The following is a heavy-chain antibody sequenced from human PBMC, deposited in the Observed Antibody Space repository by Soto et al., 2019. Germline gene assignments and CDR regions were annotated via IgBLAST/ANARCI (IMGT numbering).Heavy chain of an antibody. V-gene: IGHV4-38-2*01. Sequence: SDTLSLTCAVSGYSISSGYYWGWIRQPPGKGLEWIGEINHSGSTNYNPSLKSRVTISVDTSKNQFSLKLSSVTAADTAVYYCARGLPGVTIFGVVIIQARFDPWGQGTLVTVSS. D-gene: IGHD3-3*01. CDR3: ARGLPGVTIFGVVIIQARFDP. CDR1: GYSISSGYY. CDR2: INHSGST. J-gene: IGHJ5*02.